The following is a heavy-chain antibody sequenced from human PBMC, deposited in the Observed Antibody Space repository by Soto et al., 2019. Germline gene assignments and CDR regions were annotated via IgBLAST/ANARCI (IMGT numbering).Heavy chain of an antibody. CDR1: GYTFTSYG. Sequence: QVQLVQSGAEVKKPGASVKVSCKASGYTFTSYGISWVRQAPGQGLEWMGWISAYNGNTNYAQKLQGRVTMTTDTSKSTADMELRSLKSDATAVYYCAREADIVVVVPAKGPYYYYGMDVWRQGTTVTVSS. D-gene: IGHD2-15*01. J-gene: IGHJ6*02. CDR2: ISAYNGNT. CDR3: AREADIVVVVPAKGPYYYYGMDV. V-gene: IGHV1-18*01.